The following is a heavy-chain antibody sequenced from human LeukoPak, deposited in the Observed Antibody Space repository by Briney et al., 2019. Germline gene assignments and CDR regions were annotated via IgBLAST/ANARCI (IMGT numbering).Heavy chain of an antibody. CDR2: INPNSGDT. CDR1: GYIFTAYY. V-gene: IGHV1-2*02. D-gene: IGHD1-26*01. Sequence: ASVKVSCKASGYIFTAYYLHWTRQAPGKGLEWMGWINPNSGDTSYAQKFQGRVTLTSDTSINTAYMELSSLRFDDTAVYYCARDGNFDYWGQGTLVTVSS. J-gene: IGHJ4*02. CDR3: ARDGNFDY.